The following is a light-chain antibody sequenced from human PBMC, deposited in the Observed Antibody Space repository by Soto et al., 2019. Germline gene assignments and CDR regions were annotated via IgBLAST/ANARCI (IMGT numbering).Light chain of an antibody. V-gene: IGKV1-5*01. Sequence: DIQMTQSPATLSASVGDRVTITCRASQTISNWLAWYQQKPGKAPKFLIYDASTLESGVPSRFSGSGSGTEFTLTTSTLQPDDFATYYCQQHNTYTWTFGQGTKVDIK. CDR2: DAS. CDR3: QQHNTYTWT. CDR1: QTISNW. J-gene: IGKJ1*01.